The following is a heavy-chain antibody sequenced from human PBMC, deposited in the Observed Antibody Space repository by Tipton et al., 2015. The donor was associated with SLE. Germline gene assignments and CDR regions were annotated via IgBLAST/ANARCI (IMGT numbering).Heavy chain of an antibody. CDR1: GGSISSYY. D-gene: IGHD6-19*01. CDR2: IYYSGST. V-gene: IGHV4-59*08. J-gene: IGHJ4*02. CDR3: ARGPEQWLVNPHYFDY. Sequence: TLSLTCTVSGGSISSYYWSWIRQPPGRGLEWIGYIYYSGSTNYNPSLKSRVTISVDTSKNQFSLKLSSVTAADTAVYYCARGPEQWLVNPHYFDYWGQGTVVTASS.